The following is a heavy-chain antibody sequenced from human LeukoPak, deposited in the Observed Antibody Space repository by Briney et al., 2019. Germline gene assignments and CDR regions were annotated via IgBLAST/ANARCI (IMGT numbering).Heavy chain of an antibody. J-gene: IGHJ4*02. CDR1: AFTFSSYA. D-gene: IGHD3-22*01. CDR2: IYSGGST. V-gene: IGHV3-53*04. Sequence: GGSLRLSCAASAFTFSSYAMSWVRQAPGKGLEWVSVIYSGGSTYYADSVKGRFTISRHNSKNTLYLQMDSLRAEDTAVYYCAGNYYDSSGYVYWGQGTLVTVSS. CDR3: AGNYYDSSGYVY.